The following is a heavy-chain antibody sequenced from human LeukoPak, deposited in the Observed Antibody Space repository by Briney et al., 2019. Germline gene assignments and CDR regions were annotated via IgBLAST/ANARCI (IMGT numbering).Heavy chain of an antibody. D-gene: IGHD5-12*01. CDR3: ARDPDSGYDRGAFDI. CDR1: GYTFTSYG. Sequence: ASVKVSCKASGYTFTSYGISWVRQAPGQGLEWMGWISAYNGNTNYAQRLQGRVTMTTDTSTSTAYMELRSLRSDDTAVYYCARDPDSGYDRGAFDIWGQGTMVTVSS. J-gene: IGHJ3*02. V-gene: IGHV1-18*01. CDR2: ISAYNGNT.